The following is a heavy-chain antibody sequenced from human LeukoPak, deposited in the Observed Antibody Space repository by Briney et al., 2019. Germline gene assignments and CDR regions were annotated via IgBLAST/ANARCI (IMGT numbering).Heavy chain of an antibody. J-gene: IGHJ3*02. V-gene: IGHV4-59*01. CDR2: IYYSGST. CDR1: GGSISSYY. Sequence: SETLSLTCTVSGGSISSYYWSWIRQPPGKGLEWIGYIYYSGSTNYNPSLKSRVTISVDTSKNQFSLKLSSVTAADTAVYYCAKEHYGDFHDAFDIWGQGTMVTVSS. D-gene: IGHD4-17*01. CDR3: AKEHYGDFHDAFDI.